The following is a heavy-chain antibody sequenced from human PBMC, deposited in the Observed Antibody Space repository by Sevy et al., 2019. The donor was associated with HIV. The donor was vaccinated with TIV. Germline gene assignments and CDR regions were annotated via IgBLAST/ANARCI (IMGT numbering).Heavy chain of an antibody. V-gene: IGHV3-72*01. CDR3: ARVMRRILWWSLDS. Sequence: GGSLRLSCAASGFTVSEYYMDWVRQAPGKGLEWVGRIRNKANSYTTEFAASVKGRFTISRDDSKNSLYLQMHSLKTDDTAVYYCARVMRRILWWSLDSWGQGTLVTVSS. J-gene: IGHJ4*02. CDR1: GFTVSEYY. CDR2: IRNKANSYTT. D-gene: IGHD2-21*01.